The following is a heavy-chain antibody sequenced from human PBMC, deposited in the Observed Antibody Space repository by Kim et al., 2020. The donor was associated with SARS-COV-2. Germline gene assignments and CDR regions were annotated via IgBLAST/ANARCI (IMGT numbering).Heavy chain of an antibody. CDR3: ARSVAAAGTH. Sequence: YNDDAVSVKSRITINPDTSENQFSLQLNSVTPEDTAVYYCARSVAAAGTHWGQGTLVTVSS. CDR2: YN. J-gene: IGHJ4*02. V-gene: IGHV6-1*01. D-gene: IGHD6-13*01.